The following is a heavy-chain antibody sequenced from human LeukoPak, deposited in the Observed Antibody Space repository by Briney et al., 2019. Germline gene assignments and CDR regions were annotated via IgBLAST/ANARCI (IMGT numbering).Heavy chain of an antibody. CDR1: RYLFTRYV. CDR2: INTNTVNA. CDR3: TRIPRYCCARSCPYGYDY. Sequence: ASVKVSCKTVRYLFTRYVLDWVRQAPGQGVEWMGWINTNTVNATYAQNLTGQIVLSLDTSVTTTYLRISTRTAEDTAISYCTRIPRYCCARSCPYGYDYWGQGTLVTVSS. V-gene: IGHV7-4-1*02. D-gene: IGHD2-15*01. J-gene: IGHJ4*02.